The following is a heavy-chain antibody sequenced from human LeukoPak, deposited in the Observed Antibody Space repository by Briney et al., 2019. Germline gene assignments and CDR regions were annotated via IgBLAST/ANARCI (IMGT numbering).Heavy chain of an antibody. Sequence: GRSLRLSCAASGFTFSSYGMHWVRQAPGKGLEWVAVICNDGSNKYYADSVKGRFTISRDNSKNTLYLQMNSPRAEDTAVYYCAREQRLLGWDYWGQGTLVTVSS. CDR3: AREQRLLGWDY. J-gene: IGHJ4*02. CDR1: GFTFSSYG. CDR2: ICNDGSNK. V-gene: IGHV3-33*08. D-gene: IGHD6-25*01.